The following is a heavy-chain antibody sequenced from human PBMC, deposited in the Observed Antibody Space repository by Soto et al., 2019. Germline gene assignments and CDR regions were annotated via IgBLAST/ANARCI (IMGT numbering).Heavy chain of an antibody. Sequence: GESLKISCKGSGYSFTSFWISWVRQMPGKGLEWMGRIDPSDSYTSYSPSFQGHVTISADRSISTAYLQWSSLKASDTAMYYCARLERYTGYELHFDYWGQGTQVTVSS. D-gene: IGHD5-12*01. CDR1: GYSFTSFW. CDR3: ARLERYTGYELHFDY. V-gene: IGHV5-10-1*01. CDR2: IDPSDSYT. J-gene: IGHJ4*02.